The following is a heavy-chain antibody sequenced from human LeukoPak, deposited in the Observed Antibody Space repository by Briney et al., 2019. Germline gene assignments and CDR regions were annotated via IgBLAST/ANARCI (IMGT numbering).Heavy chain of an antibody. Sequence: SETLSLTCTVSGGSISSGGYYWSWIRQPPGKGLEWIGYIYHSGSTYCNPSLKSRVTISVDRSKNQFSLKLSSVTAADTAVYYCARDQGEGDIAARLEAFDIWGQGTMVTVSS. CDR1: GGSISSGGYY. D-gene: IGHD6-6*01. V-gene: IGHV4-30-2*01. CDR2: IYHSGST. J-gene: IGHJ3*02. CDR3: ARDQGEGDIAARLEAFDI.